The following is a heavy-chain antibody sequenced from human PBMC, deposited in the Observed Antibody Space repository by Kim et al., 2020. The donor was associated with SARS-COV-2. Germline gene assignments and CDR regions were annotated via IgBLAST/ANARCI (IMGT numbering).Heavy chain of an antibody. CDR3: AKGVGATTVDH. CDR2: ISFDGSNK. D-gene: IGHD1-26*01. J-gene: IGHJ4*02. CDR1: GFTFSSYD. Sequence: GGSLRLSCAASGFTFSSYDMHWVRQAPGKGLEWVAVISFDGSNKYYADSVKGRFTISRDNSKNTLYLQMNSLRAEDTAVYYCAKGVGATTVDHWGQGTLVTVSS. V-gene: IGHV3-30*18.